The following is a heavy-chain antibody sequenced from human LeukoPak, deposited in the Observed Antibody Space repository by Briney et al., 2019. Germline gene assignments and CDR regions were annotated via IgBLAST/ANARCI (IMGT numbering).Heavy chain of an antibody. CDR3: ARVVGATTQLDY. Sequence: ASVKVSRKASGYTFTSHSMHWVRQAPGQRLEWMGWINTGNGNTKYSQKFQGRVTITRDTSATTAYMELSSLRSEDTAVYYCARVVGATTQLDYWGQGTLVTVSS. CDR2: INTGNGNT. CDR1: GYTFTSHS. V-gene: IGHV1-3*04. D-gene: IGHD1-26*01. J-gene: IGHJ4*02.